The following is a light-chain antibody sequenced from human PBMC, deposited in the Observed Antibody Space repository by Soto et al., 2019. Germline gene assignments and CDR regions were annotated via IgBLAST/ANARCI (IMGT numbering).Light chain of an antibody. CDR2: GVT. CDR1: SSDVGGNNH. J-gene: IGLJ1*01. V-gene: IGLV2-14*01. Sequence: QSVLTQPASMSGSPGQSITISCTGTSSDVGGNNHVSWYQQHPGKAPKLIIYGVTNRPSGVSYRFSGSKSGNTASLTISGLQAEDEADYNCNSFAGSRGYVFGTGTKLTVL. CDR3: NSFAGSRGYV.